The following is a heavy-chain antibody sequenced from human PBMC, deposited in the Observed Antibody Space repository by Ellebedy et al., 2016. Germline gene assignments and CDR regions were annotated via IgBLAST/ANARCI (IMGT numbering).Heavy chain of an antibody. Sequence: GGSLRLSXAASGFTFSSSTMDWVRQAPGKGLEWISYITSASSTIFYADSVRGRFTVSRDNANKLLYLQMDNLRVEDTAVYYCVRPGPQAGTSTFENWGQGTLVTVSS. D-gene: IGHD3-10*01. V-gene: IGHV3-48*04. J-gene: IGHJ1*01. CDR1: GFTFSSST. CDR3: VRPGPQAGTSTFEN. CDR2: ITSASSTI.